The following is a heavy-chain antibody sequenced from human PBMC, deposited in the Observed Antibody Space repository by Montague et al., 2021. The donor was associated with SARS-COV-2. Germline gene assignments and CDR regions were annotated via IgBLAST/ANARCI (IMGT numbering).Heavy chain of an antibody. CDR1: GGSISSNSYY. CDR2: IYYSGST. CDR3: ASQGDKLLLGYWFDP. D-gene: IGHD2-21*01. Sequence: SETLSLTCTVSGGSISSNSYYWVWIRQPPGMGLKWIGCIYYSGSTYYNPSLKSRVPISVDTSKNQFPLKLSSVTAADTAVYYCASQGDKLLLGYWFDPWGQGTLVTVSS. V-gene: IGHV4-39*01. J-gene: IGHJ5*02.